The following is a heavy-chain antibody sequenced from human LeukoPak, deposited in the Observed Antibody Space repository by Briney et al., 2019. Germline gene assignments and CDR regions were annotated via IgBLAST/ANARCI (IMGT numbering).Heavy chain of an antibody. CDR1: GYTFTGYY. Sequence: ASVKVSCKASGYTFTGYYMHWVQQAPGQGLEWMGRINPNSGGTNYAQKFQGRVTMTRDTSISTAYMELSRLRSDDTAVYYCARSRWERRPFDYWGQGTLVTVSS. J-gene: IGHJ4*02. V-gene: IGHV1-2*06. D-gene: IGHD1-26*01. CDR3: ARSRWERRPFDY. CDR2: INPNSGGT.